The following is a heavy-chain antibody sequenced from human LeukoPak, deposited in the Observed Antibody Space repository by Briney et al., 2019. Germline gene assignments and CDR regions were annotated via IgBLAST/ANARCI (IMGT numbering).Heavy chain of an antibody. J-gene: IGHJ6*02. Sequence: ASVKVSCKASGGTFSSYAISWVRQAPGQGLEWMGWISAYSGNTNYAQKLQGRVTMTTDTSTSTAYMELRSLRSDDTAVYYCARDLMTQYYYGMDVWGQGTTVTVSS. CDR3: ARDLMTQYYYGMDV. CDR1: GGTFSSYA. V-gene: IGHV1-18*01. CDR2: ISAYSGNT.